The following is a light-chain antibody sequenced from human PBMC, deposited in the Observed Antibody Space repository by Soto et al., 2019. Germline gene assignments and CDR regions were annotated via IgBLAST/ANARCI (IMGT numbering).Light chain of an antibody. CDR2: GAS. J-gene: IGKJ5*01. CDR1: QTVSSY. Sequence: ENVLTQSPGTLSLSPGERATLSCRASQTVSSYLTWYQQRPGQAPRLLISGASRRATGISDRFSGRGSGTDVTLTINRLEHEDFSLYYCQQYGTSPITFGQGTRLEIK. V-gene: IGKV3-20*01. CDR3: QQYGTSPIT.